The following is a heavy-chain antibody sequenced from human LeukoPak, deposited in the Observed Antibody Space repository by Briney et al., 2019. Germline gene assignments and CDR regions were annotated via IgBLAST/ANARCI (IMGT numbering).Heavy chain of an antibody. D-gene: IGHD3-22*01. CDR2: FDPEDGET. V-gene: IGHV1-24*01. J-gene: IGHJ4*02. Sequence: GGSLRLSCAASGFTFNTYGMHWVRQAPGKGLEWMGGFDPEDGETIYAQKFQGRVTMTEDTSTDTAYMELSSLRSEDTAVYYCATAVVNIFDYWGQGTLVTVSS. CDR3: ATAVVNIFDY. CDR1: GFTFNTYG.